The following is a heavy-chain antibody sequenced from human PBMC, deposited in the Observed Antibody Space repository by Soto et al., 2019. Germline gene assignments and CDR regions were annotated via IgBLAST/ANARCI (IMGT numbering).Heavy chain of an antibody. D-gene: IGHD2-2*01. V-gene: IGHV1-69*12. CDR2: IIPIFGTI. Sequence: QVQLVQSGTEVRKPGSSVKVSCKASGGTFDSNAISWVRLAPGQGLEWMGGIIPIFGTINNAQKFQDRVTITADESANIVYIELSSRRSEDTAIYYCAREGLTFGPGAVGGAFDIWGQGTLVTGSS. CDR1: GGTFDSNA. CDR3: AREGLTFGPGAVGGAFDI. J-gene: IGHJ3*02.